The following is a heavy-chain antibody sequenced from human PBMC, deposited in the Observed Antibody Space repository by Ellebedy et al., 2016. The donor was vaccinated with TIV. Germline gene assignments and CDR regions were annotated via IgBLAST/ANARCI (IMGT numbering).Heavy chain of an antibody. J-gene: IGHJ6*02. D-gene: IGHD1-26*01. Sequence: PGGSLRLSCAASGFTFSSYIVNWVRKAPEKGLEWVSYISTCSAYIYYADSVKGRFTISRDNAKNSLYLQMNSLRAEDTAVYYCARAVGALGYCMDVWGQGTTVTVSS. V-gene: IGHV3-21*01. CDR2: ISTCSAYI. CDR3: ARAVGALGYCMDV. CDR1: GFTFSSYI.